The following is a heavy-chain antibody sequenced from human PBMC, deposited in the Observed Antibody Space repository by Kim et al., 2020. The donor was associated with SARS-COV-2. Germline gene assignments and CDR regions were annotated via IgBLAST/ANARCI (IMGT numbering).Heavy chain of an antibody. V-gene: IGHV1-8*01. J-gene: IGHJ6*03. CDR3: ARGFRATAGHVYYDYYRGV. CDR2: MNPNSGNT. CDR1: GYTFTSYD. Sequence: ASVKVSCKASGYTFTSYDINWVRQATGQGLEWMGWMNPNSGNTGYAQKFQGRVTMTRNTSISTAYMELSSLRSEDTAVYYCARGFRATAGHVYYDYYRGVWGKGTTGTVSS. D-gene: IGHD6-25*01.